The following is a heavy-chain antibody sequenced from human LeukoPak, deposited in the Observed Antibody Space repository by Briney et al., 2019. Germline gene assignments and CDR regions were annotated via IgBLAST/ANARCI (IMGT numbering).Heavy chain of an antibody. Sequence: GASAKVSCKASGGTFSSYAISWVRQAPGQGLEWMGRIIPILGIANYAQKFQGRVTITADKSTSTAYMELSSLRSEDTAVYYCARFVEMATIRNPRGSWFDPWGQGTLVTVSS. V-gene: IGHV1-69*04. D-gene: IGHD5-24*01. CDR3: ARFVEMATIRNPRGSWFDP. CDR2: IIPILGIA. J-gene: IGHJ5*02. CDR1: GGTFSSYA.